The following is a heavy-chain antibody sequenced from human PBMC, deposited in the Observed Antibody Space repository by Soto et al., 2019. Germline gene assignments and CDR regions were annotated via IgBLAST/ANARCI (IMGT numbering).Heavy chain of an antibody. CDR2: INPSGGST. V-gene: IGHV1-46*03. D-gene: IGHD4-17*01. CDR3: ATVTTPGYYYYMDV. J-gene: IGHJ6*03. CDR1: RYTFTSYY. Sequence: ASVKVSCKASRYTFTSYYMHWVRQAPGQGLEWMGIINPSGGSTSYAQKFQGRVTMTRNTSTSTVYMELSSLRSEDTAVYYCATVTTPGYYYYMDVWGKGTTVTVSS.